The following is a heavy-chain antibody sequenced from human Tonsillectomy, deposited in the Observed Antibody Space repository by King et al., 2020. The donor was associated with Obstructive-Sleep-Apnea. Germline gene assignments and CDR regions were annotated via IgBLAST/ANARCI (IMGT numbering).Heavy chain of an antibody. Sequence: EVQLVESGGGMVQPGGSLRLSCAASGFTFSTYSMNWVRQAPGKGREWVSYISSSSSTIHYADSVKGRFTISRDNAKNSLYLQMNSLRAEDTAVYYCAALGAIVKRDAFDVWGQGTMVTVSS. CDR1: GFTFSTYS. J-gene: IGHJ3*01. D-gene: IGHD1-26*01. CDR3: AALGAIVKRDAFDV. CDR2: ISSSSSTI. V-gene: IGHV3-48*04.